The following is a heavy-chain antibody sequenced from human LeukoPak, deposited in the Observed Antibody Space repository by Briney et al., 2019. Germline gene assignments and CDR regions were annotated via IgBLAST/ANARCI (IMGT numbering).Heavy chain of an antibody. CDR1: GGSISSGSYY. Sequence: PSQTLSLTCTVSGGSISSGSYYWSWIRQPAGKGLEWIGRIYTSGSTNYNPSLKSRVTMSVDTSKNQFSLKLSSVTAADTAVYYCARDLRYYGSGQGPPDYYYYYYMDVWGKGTTVTISS. D-gene: IGHD3-10*01. CDR3: ARDLRYYGSGQGPPDYYYYYYMDV. J-gene: IGHJ6*03. CDR2: IYTSGST. V-gene: IGHV4-61*02.